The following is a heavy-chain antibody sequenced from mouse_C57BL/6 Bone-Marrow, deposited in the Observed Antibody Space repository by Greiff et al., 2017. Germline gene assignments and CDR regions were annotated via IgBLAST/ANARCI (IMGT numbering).Heavy chain of an antibody. V-gene: IGHV14-4*01. D-gene: IGHD1-1*01. J-gene: IGHJ3*01. CDR1: GFNIKDDY. CDR2: IDPENGDT. CDR3: TGVLLRYWFAY. Sequence: VQLQQSGAELVRPGASVKLSCTASGFNIKDDYMHWVKQRPEQGLEWIGWIDPENGDTEYASKFQGKATITADTSSNTAYLQLSSLTSEDPAVYYCTGVLLRYWFAYWGQGTLVTVSA.